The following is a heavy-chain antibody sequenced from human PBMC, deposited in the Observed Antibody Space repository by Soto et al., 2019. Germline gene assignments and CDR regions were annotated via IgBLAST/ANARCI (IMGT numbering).Heavy chain of an antibody. V-gene: IGHV4-34*01. CDR2: IHHSGRT. CDR3: ARGVDSWSGYLF. J-gene: IGHJ4*02. CDR1: GGSLDGYY. D-gene: IGHD3-3*01. Sequence: SETLSLTCALYGGSLDGYYWSWVRQSPGKGLEWIGEIHHSGRTKYNPSLKSRVSLSVDTSTKHFSLRLTSVTAADRGVYYCARGVDSWSGYLFWGQGTPVTVSS.